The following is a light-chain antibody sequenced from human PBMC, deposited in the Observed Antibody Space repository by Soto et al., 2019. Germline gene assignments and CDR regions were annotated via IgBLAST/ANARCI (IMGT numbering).Light chain of an antibody. CDR3: QQYGSSLIT. Sequence: EIVLTQSPGTLSLSPGERATLSCRASQSVSSSYLAWYQQKPGQAPRLLIYGASSRATGIPERFSGSGSGTDFTLTISRLEPDDFAVYYCQQYGSSLITFCQGTRLEIK. CDR2: GAS. CDR1: QSVSSSY. J-gene: IGKJ5*01. V-gene: IGKV3-20*01.